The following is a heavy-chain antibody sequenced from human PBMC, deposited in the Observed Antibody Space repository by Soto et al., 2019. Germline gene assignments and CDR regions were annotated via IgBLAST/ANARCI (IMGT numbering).Heavy chain of an antibody. Sequence: VGSLRLSCAASGFTFSSYGMHWVRQAPGKGLEWVAVISYDGSNKYYADSVKGRFTISRDNSKNTLYLQMNSLRAEDTAVYYCAKVPSPYYDESQSDYWGQGTLVTVSS. CDR2: ISYDGSNK. D-gene: IGHD3-22*01. J-gene: IGHJ4*02. CDR3: AKVPSPYYDESQSDY. V-gene: IGHV3-30*18. CDR1: GFTFSSYG.